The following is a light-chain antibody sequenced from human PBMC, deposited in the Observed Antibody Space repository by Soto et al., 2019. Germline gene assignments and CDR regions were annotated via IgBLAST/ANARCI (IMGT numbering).Light chain of an antibody. CDR2: DVA. CDR3: MSFTSSNTYV. V-gene: IGLV2-14*03. CDR1: SSDVGAYNF. Sequence: QSVLTQPASVSGSPGQSIPIFCTGTSSDVGAYNFVSWYQHYPDKAPKVVIYDVANRPSGVSYRFSASKSGNTASLTISGLQAEDEADYYCMSFTSSNTYVFGTGTKVTVL. J-gene: IGLJ1*01.